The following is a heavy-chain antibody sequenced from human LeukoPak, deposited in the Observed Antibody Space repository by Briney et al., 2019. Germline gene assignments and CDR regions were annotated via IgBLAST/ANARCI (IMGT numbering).Heavy chain of an antibody. CDR1: GYTFTDFG. D-gene: IGHD3-16*02. V-gene: IGHV7-4-1*02. J-gene: IGHJ4*02. CDR2: IHPSTGNP. Sequence: ASVKVSFKASGYTFTDFGINWVRQSPGQGLEWMGWIHPSTGNPTYAQGFTGRFVFSLDTSVSTTYLQISSLKAEDTAVYFCARAFQSLGGLSLPDYWGQGTLVTVSS. CDR3: ARAFQSLGGLSLPDY.